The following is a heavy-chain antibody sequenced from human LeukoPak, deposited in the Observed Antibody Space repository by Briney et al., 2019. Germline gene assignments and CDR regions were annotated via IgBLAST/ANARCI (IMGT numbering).Heavy chain of an antibody. J-gene: IGHJ1*01. D-gene: IGHD2-2*01. CDR3: AKDEARYVVPAAMTYGDFQH. V-gene: IGHV3-23*01. Sequence: GGSLRLSCAASGFTLSSYAMSWVRQAPGKGLEWVSAISGSGGSTYYADSVKGRFTISRDNSKNTLYLQMNSLRAEDTAVYYCAKDEARYVVPAAMTYGDFQHWGQGTLVTVSS. CDR1: GFTLSSYA. CDR2: ISGSGGST.